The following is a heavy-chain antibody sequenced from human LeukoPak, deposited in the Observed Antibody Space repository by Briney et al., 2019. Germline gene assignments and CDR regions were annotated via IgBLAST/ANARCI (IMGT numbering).Heavy chain of an antibody. V-gene: IGHV1-18*01. CDR3: ARDLVTHFDY. D-gene: IGHD4-23*01. CDR2: ISAYNVNT. J-gene: IGHJ4*02. CDR1: GHTFTSYG. Sequence: GTSVKVSCKASGHTFTSYGISWVRQAPGQGLEWRGWISAYNVNTNYAQKLQGRVTMTTDTSTSTAYMELWSLRSDDTAVYYCARDLVTHFDYWGQGTLVTVSS.